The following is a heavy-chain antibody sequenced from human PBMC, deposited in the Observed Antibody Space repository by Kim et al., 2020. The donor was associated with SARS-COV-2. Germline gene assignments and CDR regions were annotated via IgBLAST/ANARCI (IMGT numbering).Heavy chain of an antibody. J-gene: IGHJ4*02. CDR2: IYYSGST. CDR3: ARQGRITMIVVVIGPGYFDY. D-gene: IGHD3-22*01. V-gene: IGHV4-39*01. Sequence: SETLSLTCTVSGGSISSSSYYWGWIRQPPGKGLEWIGSIYYSGSTYYNPSLKSRVTISVDTSKNQFSLKLSSVTAADTAVYYCARQGRITMIVVVIGPGYFDYGGQGTLVTLSS. CDR1: GGSISSSSYY.